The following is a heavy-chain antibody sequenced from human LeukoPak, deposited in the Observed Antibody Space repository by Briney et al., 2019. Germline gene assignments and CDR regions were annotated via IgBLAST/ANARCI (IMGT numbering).Heavy chain of an antibody. D-gene: IGHD3-22*01. J-gene: IGHJ6*03. CDR3: ARAEDYYDGYMDV. CDR1: GFTFSSYA. CDR2: ISYDGSNK. V-gene: IGHV3-30*04. Sequence: GGSLRLSCAASGFTFSSYAMHWVRQAPGKGLEWVAVISYDGSNKYYADSVKGQFTISRDNSKNTLYLQMNSLRAEDTAVYYCARAEDYYDGYMDVWGKGTTVTVSS.